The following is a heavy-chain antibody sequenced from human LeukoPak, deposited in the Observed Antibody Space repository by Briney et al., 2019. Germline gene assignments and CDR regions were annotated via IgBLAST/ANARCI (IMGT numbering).Heavy chain of an antibody. V-gene: IGHV3-30-3*01. Sequence: GGSLGLSCVASGFTFSNYTMHWVRQAPGKGPEWVAVVSYGGTIKSYADSVKSRLTISRDNSQNTLYLQMNSLRAEDTAVYYCVATSGSSTNWGQGTLVTVSS. CDR2: VSYGGTIK. D-gene: IGHD2-2*01. CDR1: GFTFSNYT. CDR3: VATSGSSTN. J-gene: IGHJ4*02.